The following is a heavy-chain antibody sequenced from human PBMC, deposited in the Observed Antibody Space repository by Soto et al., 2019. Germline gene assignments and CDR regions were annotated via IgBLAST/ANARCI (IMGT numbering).Heavy chain of an antibody. J-gene: IGHJ2*01. V-gene: IGHV3-30*18. CDR1: VFTFSSYC. D-gene: IGHD3-10*01. Sequence: QVQLVEAWGCVVQPGRSLRLSCESSVFTFSSYCMHCVRQAPCQCLELVAVISYDGSNNYYAYSFKCRFTISRDNSKNTLYLHMNSLRAEETDVYYCAKDRGVGRSYWYFDLWGRGTLVTVSS. CDR2: ISYDGSNN. CDR3: AKDRGVGRSYWYFDL.